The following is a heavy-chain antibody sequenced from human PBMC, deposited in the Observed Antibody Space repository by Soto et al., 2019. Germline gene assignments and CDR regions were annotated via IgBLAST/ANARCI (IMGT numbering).Heavy chain of an antibody. V-gene: IGHV1-8*01. J-gene: IGHJ4*02. CDR3: ARILDSSGYDVDY. CDR2: MNPNSGNT. Sequence: GASVKVSCKASGYTFTSYDMNWVRQATGQGLEWMGWMNPNSGNTGYAQKFQGRVTMTRNTSISTAYMELSSLRSEDTAVYYCARILDSSGYDVDYWGQGTLLTVSS. CDR1: GYTFTSYD. D-gene: IGHD3-22*01.